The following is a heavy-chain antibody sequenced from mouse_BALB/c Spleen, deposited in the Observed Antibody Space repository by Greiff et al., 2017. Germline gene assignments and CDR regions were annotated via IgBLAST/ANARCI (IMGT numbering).Heavy chain of an antibody. D-gene: IGHD1-2*01. CDR2: IWWDDDK. Sequence: QVTLKVSGPGILQPSQTLSLTCSFSGFSLSTSGMGVGWIRQPSGKGLEWLAHIWWDDDKRYNPALKSRLTISKDTSSNQVFLKIASVDTADTATYYCARIEFITTATNFDVWGAGTTVTVSS. V-gene: IGHV8-8*01. CDR3: ARIEFITTATNFDV. CDR1: GFSLSTSGMG. J-gene: IGHJ1*01.